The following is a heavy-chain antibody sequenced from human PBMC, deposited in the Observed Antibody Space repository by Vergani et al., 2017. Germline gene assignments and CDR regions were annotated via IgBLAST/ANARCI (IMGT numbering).Heavy chain of an antibody. J-gene: IGHJ4*02. Sequence: EVQLVESGGGLVKPGGSLRLSCAASGFTSDDYAMHWVRQAPGKGLEWVSGISWNSGSIGYADSVKGRFTISRDNAKNSLYLQMNSLRAEDTALYYCARVAYGDLYYFDYWGQGTLVTVSS. CDR3: ARVAYGDLYYFDY. V-gene: IGHV3-9*02. CDR1: GFTSDDYA. CDR2: ISWNSGSI. D-gene: IGHD4-17*01.